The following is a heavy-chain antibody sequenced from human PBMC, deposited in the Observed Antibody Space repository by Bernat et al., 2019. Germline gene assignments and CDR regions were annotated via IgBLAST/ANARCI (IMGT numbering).Heavy chain of an antibody. CDR3: ARGDWPH. CDR2: INTNTGTP. Sequence: QGQLVQSGAEVKDPGASVKVSCKASGYSFTNFGITWVRQAPGQGLEWMGWINTNTGTPSYAQGFTGRVVFSLDTPVSTAYLQISSLEAEDTAVYYCARGDWPHWGQGTLVTVSS. D-gene: IGHD3-16*01. CDR1: GYSFTNFG. J-gene: IGHJ4*02. V-gene: IGHV7-4-1*02.